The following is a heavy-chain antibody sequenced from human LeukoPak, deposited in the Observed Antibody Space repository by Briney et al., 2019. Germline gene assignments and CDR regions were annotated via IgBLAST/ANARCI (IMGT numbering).Heavy chain of an antibody. J-gene: IGHJ4*02. CDR3: ARAKDTAMVTLDY. V-gene: IGHV1-69*13. Sequence: SVKVSCKASGGTFSSYAISWVRQAPGQGLEWMGGIIPIFGTANYAQKFQGRVTITADESTSTAYMELSSLRSEDTAVYFCARAKDTAMVTLDYWGQGTLVTVSS. D-gene: IGHD5-18*01. CDR1: GGTFSSYA. CDR2: IIPIFGTA.